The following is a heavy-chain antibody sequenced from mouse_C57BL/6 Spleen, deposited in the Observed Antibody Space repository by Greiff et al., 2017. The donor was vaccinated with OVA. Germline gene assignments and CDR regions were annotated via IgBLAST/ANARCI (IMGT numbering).Heavy chain of an antibody. CDR1: GYSITSGYY. J-gene: IGHJ3*01. V-gene: IGHV3-6*01. CDR3: ASRGDYCYDWFAY. Sequence: EVKLMESGPGLVKPSQSLSLTCSVTGYSITSGYYWNWIRQFPGNKLEWMGYISYDGSNNYNPSLKNRISITRDTSKNQFFLKLNSVTTEDTATYYCASRGDYCYDWFAYWGQGTLVTVSA. CDR2: ISYDGSN. D-gene: IGHD2-12*01.